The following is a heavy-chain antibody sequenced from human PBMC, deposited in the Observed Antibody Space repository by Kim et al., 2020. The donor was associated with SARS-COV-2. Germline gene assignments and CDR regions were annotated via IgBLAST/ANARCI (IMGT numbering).Heavy chain of an antibody. J-gene: IGHJ6*02. Sequence: SETLSLTCAVYGGSFSGYYWSWIRQPPGKGLEWIGEINHSGSTNYNPSLKSRVTISVDTSKNQFSLKLSSVTAADTAVYYCARGQEGYSDGYLYYGMDVWGQGTTVTVSS. CDR3: ARGQEGYSDGYLYYGMDV. CDR1: GGSFSGYY. CDR2: INHSGST. D-gene: IGHD5-18*01. V-gene: IGHV4-34*01.